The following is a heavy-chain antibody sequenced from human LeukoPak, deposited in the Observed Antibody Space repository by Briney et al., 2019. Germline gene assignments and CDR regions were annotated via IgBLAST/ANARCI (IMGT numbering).Heavy chain of an antibody. Sequence: GGSLRLSCAASGFTVSSNYMTWVRQAPGKGLEWVSVIYSVGSTNYADSVKGRFTISRDNAKNSLYLQMNSLRAEDTAVYYYARDLSSGLTGSDYWGQGTLVTVSS. D-gene: IGHD3-9*01. J-gene: IGHJ4*02. CDR2: IYSVGST. V-gene: IGHV3-66*01. CDR1: GFTVSSNY. CDR3: ARDLSSGLTGSDY.